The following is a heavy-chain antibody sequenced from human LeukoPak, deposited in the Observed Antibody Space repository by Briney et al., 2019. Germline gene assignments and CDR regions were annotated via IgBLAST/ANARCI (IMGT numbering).Heavy chain of an antibody. CDR2: IGGRDGST. CDR3: AKGHYYGSGSLDY. J-gene: IGHJ4*02. D-gene: IGHD3-10*01. CDR1: GFTFSSYA. V-gene: IGHV3-23*01. Sequence: GGSLRLSCVASGFTFSSYAMSWVRQAPGKGLEWVSAIGGRDGSTYYADSVKGRFTISRGNSKNTLYVQMNSLRAEDTAVYYCAKGHYYGSGSLDYWGQGTLVTVSS.